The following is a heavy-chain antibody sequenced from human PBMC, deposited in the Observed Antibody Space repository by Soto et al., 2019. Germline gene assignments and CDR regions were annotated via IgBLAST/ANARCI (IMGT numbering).Heavy chain of an antibody. CDR3: ARDPPYCSGGSCDSYPLDY. J-gene: IGHJ4*02. CDR1: GFTFSSYG. D-gene: IGHD2-15*01. Sequence: QVQLVESGGGVVQPGRSLGLSCAASGFTFSSYGMHWVRQAPGKGLEWVAVIWYDGSNKYYADSVKGRFTISRDNSKNTEYLQMNSLRSEDTAVYYCARDPPYCSGGSCDSYPLDYWGQGTLVTVSS. CDR2: IWYDGSNK. V-gene: IGHV3-33*01.